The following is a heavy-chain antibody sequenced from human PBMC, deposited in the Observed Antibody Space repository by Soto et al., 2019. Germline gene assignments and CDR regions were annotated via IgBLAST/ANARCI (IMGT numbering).Heavy chain of an antibody. J-gene: IGHJ4*02. Sequence: QVQLQESGPGLVMPSGTLSLTCAVSGASISSSDWWNWVRQPPGKGLEWIGEIHHSGNIIYNPSLKSRGTISVDDSRKDFSLKMTSVTAADTAVYYCARDFKAPNDAWAFDYWGQGALVTVSS. CDR1: GASISSSDW. CDR2: IHHSGNI. CDR3: ARDFKAPNDAWAFDY. V-gene: IGHV4-4*02. D-gene: IGHD3-16*01.